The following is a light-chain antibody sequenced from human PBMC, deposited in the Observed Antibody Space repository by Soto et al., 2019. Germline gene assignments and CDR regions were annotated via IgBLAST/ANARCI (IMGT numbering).Light chain of an antibody. Sequence: DIQMTQSPSSLSASVGDRVTIACRASQGIYNYLAWYQQKPGKVPKLLIYAASTLQSGVPSRFSGSGSGTDFTLTISSLQPEDVATYYCQRDDRAPFTFGPGTKVDIK. CDR3: QRDDRAPFT. CDR1: QGIYNY. CDR2: AAS. J-gene: IGKJ3*01. V-gene: IGKV1-27*01.